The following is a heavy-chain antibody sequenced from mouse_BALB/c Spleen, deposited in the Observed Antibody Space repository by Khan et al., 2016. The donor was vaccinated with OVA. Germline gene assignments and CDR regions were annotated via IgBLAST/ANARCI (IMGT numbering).Heavy chain of an antibody. CDR3: ARSRYRYEFVY. Sequence: EVQLSELGPSLVTASQTPSLTCSVTGDSITSGYWNWIRKFPGNKLEYMGNKIYTGYTYYNPSIQSRITITRHTSKNQYYLQSNSVTDEDKATYYCARSRYRYEFVYWGQGTLVTVSA. CDR2: KIYTGYT. CDR1: GDSITSGY. J-gene: IGHJ3*01. V-gene: IGHV3-8*02. D-gene: IGHD2-14*01.